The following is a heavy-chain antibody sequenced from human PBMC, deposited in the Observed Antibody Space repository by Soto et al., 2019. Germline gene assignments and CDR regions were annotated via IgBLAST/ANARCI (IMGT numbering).Heavy chain of an antibody. Sequence: ASVKVSCKASGYTFTGYYMHWVRQAPGQGLEWMGWINPNSGGTNYAQKFQGWVTMTRDTSISTAYMELSRLRSDDTAVYYCARDGSGSSEGYYYYMDVWGKGTTVTVSS. CDR3: ARDGSGSSEGYYYYMDV. D-gene: IGHD3-10*01. J-gene: IGHJ6*03. CDR2: INPNSGGT. V-gene: IGHV1-2*04. CDR1: GYTFTGYY.